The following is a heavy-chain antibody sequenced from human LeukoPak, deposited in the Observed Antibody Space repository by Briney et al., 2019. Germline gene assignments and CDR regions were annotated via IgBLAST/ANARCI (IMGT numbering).Heavy chain of an antibody. J-gene: IGHJ4*02. CDR1: GFPFSYFG. V-gene: IGHV3-30*02. CDR3: ARSARLMKGVVEVTALDD. D-gene: IGHD3-3*01. Sequence: PGGSLRLSCAASGFPFSYFGMHWVRQAPGKGLEWVAFIRFDGNDKFYADSVKGRFTISKDTSRNTLYLQMNSLRADDTAVYYCARSARLMKGVVEVTALDDWGQGTLVTVSS. CDR2: IRFDGNDK.